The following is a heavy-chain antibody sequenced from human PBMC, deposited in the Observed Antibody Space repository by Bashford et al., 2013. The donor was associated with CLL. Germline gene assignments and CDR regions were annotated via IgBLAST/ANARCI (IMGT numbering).Heavy chain of an antibody. CDR3: ARVRYYGSGGPQFDY. J-gene: IGHJ4*02. D-gene: IGHD3-10*01. CDR2: IDWDDDK. V-gene: IGHV2-70*11. CDR1: GFSLSTSGMC. Sequence: SGPTLVKPTQSLTLTCTFSGFSLSTSGMCVSWIRQPPGKALEWLARIDWDDDKYYTTSLKTRLTISKDTSKNQVVLTMTNMDPVDTATYYCARVRYYGSGGPQFDYWGQGTMVTVSS.